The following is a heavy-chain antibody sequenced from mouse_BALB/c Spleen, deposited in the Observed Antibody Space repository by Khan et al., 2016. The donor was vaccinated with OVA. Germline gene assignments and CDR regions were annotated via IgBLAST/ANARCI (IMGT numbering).Heavy chain of an antibody. CDR3: ARAGYGGFAY. V-gene: IGHV5-4*02. J-gene: IGHJ3*01. D-gene: IGHD1-1*02. Sequence: EVELVESGGGLVKPGGSLKLSCAASGFTFSDYYMYWVRQTPEKRLEWVATISDGGSYTYYPDSVKGRFTISSDNAKNNLYLQMRSLKSEDTAMYYCARAGYGGFAYWGQGTLVTVSA. CDR2: ISDGGSYT. CDR1: GFTFSDYY.